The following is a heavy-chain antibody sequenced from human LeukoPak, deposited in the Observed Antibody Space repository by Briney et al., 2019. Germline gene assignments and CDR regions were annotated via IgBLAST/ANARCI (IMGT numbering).Heavy chain of an antibody. D-gene: IGHD6-13*01. CDR2: IKQDGSEK. Sequence: GGSLRLSCAASGFTFSSYWMSWVRQAAGKGLEWVANIKQDGSEKYYVDSVKGRFTISRDNAKNSLYLQMNSLRAEDTAVYYCARSPGYSSSWSDYWGQGTLVTVSS. J-gene: IGHJ4*02. V-gene: IGHV3-7*01. CDR1: GFTFSSYW. CDR3: ARSPGYSSSWSDY.